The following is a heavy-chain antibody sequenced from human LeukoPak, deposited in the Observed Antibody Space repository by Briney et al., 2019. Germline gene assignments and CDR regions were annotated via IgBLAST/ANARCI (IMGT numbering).Heavy chain of an antibody. V-gene: IGHV3-7*01. CDR1: GFTYSTYW. CDR3: ARNAPFDY. J-gene: IGHJ4*02. CDR2: INQDGSEK. Sequence: PGGSLRLSCAASGFTYSTYWMSWVRQAPGKGLEWVANINQDGSEKYYVDSVGGRFTISRDNAKNSLYLQMNSLRGEDTAVYYCARNAPFDYWGQGTLVTVSS.